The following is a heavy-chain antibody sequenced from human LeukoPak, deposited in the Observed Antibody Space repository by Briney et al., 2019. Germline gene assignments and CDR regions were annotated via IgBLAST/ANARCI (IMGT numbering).Heavy chain of an antibody. V-gene: IGHV3-30-3*01. J-gene: IGHJ6*03. Sequence: NKYYADSVKGRFTISRDNSRTTLYLQMNSLRAEDTAVYYCARDRAPDRGYNYYYYYYMDVWGKGTTVTVSS. CDR2: NK. CDR3: ARDRAPDRGYNYYYYYYMDV. D-gene: IGHD5-12*01.